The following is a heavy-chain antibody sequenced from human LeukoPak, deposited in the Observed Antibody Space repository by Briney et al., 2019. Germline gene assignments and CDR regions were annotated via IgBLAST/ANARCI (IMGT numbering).Heavy chain of an antibody. CDR3: ATQTPRVVGYPRTDKYAFDI. CDR1: GGSISRSSYY. Sequence: PSETLSLTCTVSGGSISRSSYYWGWIRQPPGKGLEWIGSIYYSGSTYYNPSLKSRVTISVDTSKNQFSLKLSSVTAADTAVYYCATQTPRVVGYPRTDKYAFDIWGQGTMVTVSS. V-gene: IGHV4-39*01. CDR2: IYYSGST. D-gene: IGHD1-26*01. J-gene: IGHJ3*02.